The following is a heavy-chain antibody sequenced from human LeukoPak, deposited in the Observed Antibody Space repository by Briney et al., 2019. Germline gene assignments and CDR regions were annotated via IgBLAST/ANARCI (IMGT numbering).Heavy chain of an antibody. CDR1: GFTFSTYS. CDR2: ISSNSRYI. J-gene: IGHJ3*02. Sequence: GGSLRLSCAASGFTFSTYSMNWVRQAPGKGLEWVSSISSNSRYIYYADSMRGRFTISRDNAKNSLYLQLNSLKPEDTAVYYCAKSLGENEAFDIWGQGTMVTVSS. D-gene: IGHD3-16*01. CDR3: AKSLGENEAFDI. V-gene: IGHV3-21*06.